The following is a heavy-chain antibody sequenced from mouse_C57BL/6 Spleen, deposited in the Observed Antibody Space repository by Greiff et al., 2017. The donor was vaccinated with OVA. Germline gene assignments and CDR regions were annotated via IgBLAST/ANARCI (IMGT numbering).Heavy chain of an antibody. V-gene: IGHV1-15*01. CDR3: TRWDNTGEDY. J-gene: IGHJ2*01. Sequence: QVQLQQSGAELVRPGASVTLSCKASGYTFTDYEMHWVKQTPVHGLEWIGAIDPETGGTDYNQKFKGKAILTADKSSSTAYMELRSLTSEDSAVYYCTRWDNTGEDYWGQGTTLTVSS. D-gene: IGHD1-1*01. CDR2: IDPETGGT. CDR1: GYTFTDYE.